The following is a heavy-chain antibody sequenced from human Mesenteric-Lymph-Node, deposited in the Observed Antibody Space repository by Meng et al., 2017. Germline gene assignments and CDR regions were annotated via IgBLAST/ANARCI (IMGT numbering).Heavy chain of an antibody. CDR1: GGTFSSYA. D-gene: IGHD6-13*01. V-gene: IGHV1-69*05. Sequence: SVKVSCKASGGTFSSYAISWVRQAPGQGLEWMGGIIPIFGTANYAQKFQGRVTITTDESTSTAYMELSSLRSEDTAVYYCARSDRISSSWFDYYYYGMDVWGQGTTVTVSS. CDR2: IIPIFGTA. CDR3: ARSDRISSSWFDYYYYGMDV. J-gene: IGHJ6*02.